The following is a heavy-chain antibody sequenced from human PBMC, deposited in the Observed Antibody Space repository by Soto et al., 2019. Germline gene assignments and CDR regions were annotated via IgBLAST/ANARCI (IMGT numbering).Heavy chain of an antibody. CDR1: GFTFSAYA. Sequence: EVQLLESGGGLVQPGGSLRLSCAASGFTFSAYAMGWVRQAPGKGLEWVSTIHGGGGATHYADSVKGRFTISRDDSKNTLYAPMNRQRAEDTDVYYCAKFGGHPREYWYLDFWGRGTLVTVSS. CDR3: AKFGGHPREYWYLDF. V-gene: IGHV3-23*01. D-gene: IGHD3-16*01. CDR2: IHGGGGAT. J-gene: IGHJ2*01.